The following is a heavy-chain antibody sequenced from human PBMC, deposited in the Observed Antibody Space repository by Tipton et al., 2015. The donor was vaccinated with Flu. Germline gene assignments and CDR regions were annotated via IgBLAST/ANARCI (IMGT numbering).Heavy chain of an antibody. Sequence: TLSLTCTVSGDSISSNYYYWGWIRQPPGKGLEWIGSISYSGSSYHNPSLQSRVTISLDTSKNQFSLRVNSVTAADTAVYYCATSGWRDPRGSFDFWSQGTLVTVSS. D-gene: IGHD5-24*01. V-gene: IGHV4-39*07. CDR2: ISYSGSS. J-gene: IGHJ4*02. CDR3: ATSGWRDPRGSFDF. CDR1: GDSISSNYYY.